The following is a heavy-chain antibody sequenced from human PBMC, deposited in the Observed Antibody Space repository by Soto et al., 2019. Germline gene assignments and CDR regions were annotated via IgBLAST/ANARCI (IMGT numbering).Heavy chain of an antibody. CDR2: IWYDGSNK. CDR3: AREGLRYCSGGSCNNWFDP. J-gene: IGHJ5*02. Sequence: GGSLRLSCAASGFTFSSYGMHWVRQAPGKGLEWVAVIWYDGSNKYYADSVKGRFTISRDNSKNTLYLQMNSLRAEDTAVYYCAREGLRYCSGGSCNNWFDPWGQGTLVTVSS. D-gene: IGHD2-15*01. V-gene: IGHV3-33*01. CDR1: GFTFSSYG.